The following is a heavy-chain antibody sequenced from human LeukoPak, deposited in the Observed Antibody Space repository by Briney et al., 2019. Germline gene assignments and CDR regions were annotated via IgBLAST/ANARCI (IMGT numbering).Heavy chain of an antibody. CDR2: IIPIFGTA. J-gene: IGHJ5*02. CDR3: ARHGDYGGNWFDP. V-gene: IGHV1-69*05. CDR1: GGTFSSYA. Sequence: ASVKVSCKASGGTFSSYAISWVRQAPGQGLEWMGRIIPIFGTANYAQKFQGRATITTDESTSAAYMELSSLRSEDTAVYYCARHGDYGGNWFDPWGQGTLVTVSS. D-gene: IGHD4-17*01.